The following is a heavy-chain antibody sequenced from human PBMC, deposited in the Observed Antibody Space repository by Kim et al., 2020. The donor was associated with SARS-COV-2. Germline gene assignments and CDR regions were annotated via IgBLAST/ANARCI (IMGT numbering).Heavy chain of an antibody. J-gene: IGHJ4*02. Sequence: EKRYSPSMKSRLTITKDTSKTQVVLTMTNMDPVDTATYYCAHSSYGGLDYWGQGTLVTVSS. CDR3: AHSSYGGLDY. V-gene: IGHV2-5*01. CDR2: EK. D-gene: IGHD4-17*01.